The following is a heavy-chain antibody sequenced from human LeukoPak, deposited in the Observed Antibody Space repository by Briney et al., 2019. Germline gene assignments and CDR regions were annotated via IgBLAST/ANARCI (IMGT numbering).Heavy chain of an antibody. CDR2: IWYDGSHK. CDR3: ARELRGCGDNVCAYFFDH. D-gene: IGHD2-21*02. Sequence: PGGSLSLSCRGSGVSFRRHGLLQGLQAPGKGLEWVAVIWYDGSHKYYADSAKGRFTISRDNSKNTVSLQMDSLRVEDTALYYCARELRGCGDNVCAYFFDHWGQGIQVTVSS. V-gene: IGHV3-33*08. CDR1: GVSFRRHG. J-gene: IGHJ4*02.